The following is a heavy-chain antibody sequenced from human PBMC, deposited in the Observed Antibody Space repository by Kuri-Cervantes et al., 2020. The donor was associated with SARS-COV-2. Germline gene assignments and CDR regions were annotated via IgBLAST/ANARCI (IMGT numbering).Heavy chain of an antibody. CDR3: AKDLTFVVAAPAVIRATKALPIT. D-gene: IGHD2-2*02. Sequence: GESLKISCAASGITFSSYAMSWVRQAPGKGLEWVSAISGSGGSTYYADSVKGRFTIPRDNSKNTLYLQMNSLRAEDTAVYYCAKDLTFVVAAPAVIRATKALPITWGQGTLVTVSS. V-gene: IGHV3-23*01. CDR1: GITFSSYA. J-gene: IGHJ5*02. CDR2: ISGSGGST.